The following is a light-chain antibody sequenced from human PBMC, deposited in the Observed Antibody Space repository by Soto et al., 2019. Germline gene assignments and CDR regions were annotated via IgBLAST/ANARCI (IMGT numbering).Light chain of an antibody. CDR3: QQGYSLPIT. CDR2: ATS. Sequence: DIQVTQSPSSLSASVGDRVTITCRSSQAIFTFLYWYQQKEGKAPRFLIYATSNLQSGVPSRFSGTGSGTEFTLTISSLQPEDCATYFCQQGYSLPITVGQGTRLDIK. CDR1: QAIFTF. J-gene: IGKJ5*01. V-gene: IGKV1-39*01.